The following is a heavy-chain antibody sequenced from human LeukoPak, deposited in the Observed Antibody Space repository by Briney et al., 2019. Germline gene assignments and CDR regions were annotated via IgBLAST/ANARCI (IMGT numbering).Heavy chain of an antibody. J-gene: IGHJ4*02. CDR2: IYPGDPDT. CDR1: GYTYISYW. V-gene: IGHV5-51*01. Sequence: GESLKISCKASGYTYISYWIGWVRQMPGKGLEWMGIIYPGDPDTRYSPSFQGQVTISADKSINTAYLQWSSLKASDTAIYYCARRITVAGTWYFDYWGQGTLVTVSS. CDR3: ARRITVAGTWYFDY. D-gene: IGHD6-19*01.